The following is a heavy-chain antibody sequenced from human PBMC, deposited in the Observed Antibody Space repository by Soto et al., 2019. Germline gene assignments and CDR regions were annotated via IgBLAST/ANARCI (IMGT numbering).Heavy chain of an antibody. V-gene: IGHV4-34*01. CDR3: VSRSCYDRRYYFDY. Sequence: QVQLQQWGAGLLKPSETLSLACAVYGGSFSGYYWSWIRQPPGKGLEWSGEINHSGSTNYNPSPKRRVTISVDTSKNQFSLKLSSVPAAGTAVYYYVSRSCYDRRYYFDYWGQGTLVTVTS. CDR1: GGSFSGYY. CDR2: INHSGST. D-gene: IGHD5-12*01. J-gene: IGHJ4*02.